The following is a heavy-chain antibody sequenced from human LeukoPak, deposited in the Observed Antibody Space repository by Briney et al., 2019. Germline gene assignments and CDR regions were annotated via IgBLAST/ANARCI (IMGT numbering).Heavy chain of an antibody. CDR2: INSDGSST. CDR3: TRDKEAASDY. Sequence: PGGSLRLSCAASGFTFSSYWMHWVRQAPGKGLVWVSRINSDGSSTSYADSVKGRFTLSRDNAKNTLYLQMSSLRAEDTAVYFCTRDKEAASDYGGQGTLVTVSS. D-gene: IGHD2-15*01. J-gene: IGHJ4*02. CDR1: GFTFSSYW. V-gene: IGHV3-74*01.